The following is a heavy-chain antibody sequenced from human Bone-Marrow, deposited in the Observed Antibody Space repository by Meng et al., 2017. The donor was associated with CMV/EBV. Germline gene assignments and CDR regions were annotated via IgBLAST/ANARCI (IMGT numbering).Heavy chain of an antibody. Sequence: SETLSLTCTVSGGSISSSSYYWGWIRQPPGKGLEWIGSIYYSGSTYYNPSLKSRVTISVDTSKNQFSLKLSSVTAADTAVYYCARAYSSSWYGHYYYYGMDVWGQGTTVTVSS. CDR3: ARAYSSSWYGHYYYYGMDV. J-gene: IGHJ6*02. V-gene: IGHV4-39*07. CDR1: GGSISSSSYY. D-gene: IGHD6-13*01. CDR2: IYYSGST.